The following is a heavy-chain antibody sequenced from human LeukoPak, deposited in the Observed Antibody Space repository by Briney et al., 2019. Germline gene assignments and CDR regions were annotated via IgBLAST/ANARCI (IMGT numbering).Heavy chain of an antibody. V-gene: IGHV3-23*01. J-gene: IGHJ4*02. D-gene: IGHD5-18*01. Sequence: GGSLRLSCAASGFTFSSSGMGWVRQAPGKGLECVSPITGSGGSTSYTDSVKGRFTISRDNSKNTLYLQMNSLRAEDTAVYYCARGRNTGRQFYFDYWGQGSLVTVAS. CDR3: ARGRNTGRQFYFDY. CDR2: ITGSGGST. CDR1: GFTFSSSG.